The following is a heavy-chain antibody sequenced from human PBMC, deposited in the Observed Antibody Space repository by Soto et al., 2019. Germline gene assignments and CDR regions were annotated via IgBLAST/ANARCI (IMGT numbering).Heavy chain of an antibody. Sequence: QVQLVESGGGVVQPGRSLRLSCAASGFTFSTYAMHWVRQAPGKGLEWVAVISYDGGSKYYADSVKGRFTISRDNSKNTLYLQMNSLSVEDTAVYYCAKDDSSSPLWYYGMDVWGQGTTVTVSS. CDR2: ISYDGGSK. CDR3: AKDDSSSPLWYYGMDV. V-gene: IGHV3-30-3*01. J-gene: IGHJ6*02. CDR1: GFTFSTYA. D-gene: IGHD6-6*01.